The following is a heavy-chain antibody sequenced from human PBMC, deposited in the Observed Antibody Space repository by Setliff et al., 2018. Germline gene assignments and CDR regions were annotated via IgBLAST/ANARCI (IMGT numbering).Heavy chain of an antibody. Sequence: PSETLSLTCTVSGGSISSGSYYRSWIRQPAGKGLEWIGRIYTSGSTNYNPSLKSRFTISVDTSKNQFSLKLSSVTAADTAVYYCARHPHYDSSGYRDYWGQGTLVTVSS. V-gene: IGHV4-61*02. J-gene: IGHJ4*02. CDR2: IYTSGST. D-gene: IGHD3-22*01. CDR1: GGSISSGSYY. CDR3: ARHPHYDSSGYRDY.